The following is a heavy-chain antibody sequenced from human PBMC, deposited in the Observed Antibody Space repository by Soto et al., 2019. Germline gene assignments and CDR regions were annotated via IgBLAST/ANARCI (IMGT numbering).Heavy chain of an antibody. V-gene: IGHV4-59*01. CDR2: IYYSGST. J-gene: IGHJ4*02. CDR1: GGSISSYY. D-gene: IGHD1-26*01. Sequence: SETLSLTCTVSGGSISSYYWSWIRQPPGKGLEWIGYIYYSGSTNYNPSLKSRVTISVDTSKNQFSLKLSSVTAADTAVYYCARDEGGVVGATGLWGQGTLVTVSS. CDR3: ARDEGGVVGATGL.